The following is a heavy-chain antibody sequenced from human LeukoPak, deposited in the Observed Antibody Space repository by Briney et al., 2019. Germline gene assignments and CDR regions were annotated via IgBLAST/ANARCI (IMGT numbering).Heavy chain of an antibody. J-gene: IGHJ4*02. CDR1: GFTFSSYS. V-gene: IGHV3-21*01. CDR2: ISSSSSYI. CDR3: ARDIVVVPAAETNLDY. D-gene: IGHD2-2*01. Sequence: GGSLRLSCAASGFTFSSYSMNWVRQAPGKGLEWVSSISSSSSYIYYADSVKGRFTIPRDNAKNSLYLQMNSLRAEDTAVYYCARDIVVVPAAETNLDYWGQGTLVTVSS.